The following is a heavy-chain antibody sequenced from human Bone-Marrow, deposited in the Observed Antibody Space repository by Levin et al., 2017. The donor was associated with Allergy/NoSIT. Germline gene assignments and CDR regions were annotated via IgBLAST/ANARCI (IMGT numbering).Heavy chain of an antibody. Sequence: TPSETLSLTCTFSGFSLTTRGVGVAWIRQPPEKALEWIAVIYWDDDKRYRPSLSGRLSITKDTSRNQVVLTMTNMDPVDTATYFCAHVVITYGGVIGDEAFDIWGPGTMVSVSS. J-gene: IGHJ3*02. CDR1: GFSLTTRGVG. CDR2: IYWDDDK. D-gene: IGHD3-16*02. CDR3: AHVVITYGGVIGDEAFDI. V-gene: IGHV2-5*02.